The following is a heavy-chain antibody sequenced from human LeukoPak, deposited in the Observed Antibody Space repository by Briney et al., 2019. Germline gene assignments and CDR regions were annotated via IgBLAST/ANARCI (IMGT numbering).Heavy chain of an antibody. V-gene: IGHV4-39*01. CDR1: GDSISSTTYY. CDR2: LYYSGST. Sequence: SETLSLTCTVSGDSISSTTYYWGWIRQPPGKGLEWIGSLYYSGSTDYNPSLKSRVAMSVDMSRNQFSLKLTSVTAADTAVYYCVRHDGDYFDSTTYSFDYWGRGTLVTVSS. CDR3: VRHDGDYFDSTTYSFDY. J-gene: IGHJ4*02. D-gene: IGHD3-22*01.